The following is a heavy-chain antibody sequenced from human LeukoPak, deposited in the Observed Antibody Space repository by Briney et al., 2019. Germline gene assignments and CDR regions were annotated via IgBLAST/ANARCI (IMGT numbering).Heavy chain of an antibody. J-gene: IGHJ3*02. D-gene: IGHD6-19*01. CDR1: GDSVSSNSAA. V-gene: IGHV6-1*01. Sequence: SQTLSLTCAISGDSVSSNSAACNWIRQSPSRGLEWLGRTYYRSKWYNDYAVSVKSRITINPDTSKNQFSLQLNSVTPEDTAVYYCARDPEWLVLGAFDIWGQGTMVTVSS. CDR3: ARDPEWLVLGAFDI. CDR2: TYYRSKWYN.